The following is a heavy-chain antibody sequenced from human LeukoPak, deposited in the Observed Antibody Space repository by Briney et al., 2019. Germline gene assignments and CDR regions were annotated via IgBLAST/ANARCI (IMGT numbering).Heavy chain of an antibody. V-gene: IGHV3-23*01. CDR2: ISGSGTT. J-gene: IGHJ4*02. Sequence: PGGSLRLSCAASGFTFSSYAMSWVRQAPGKGLEWVSAISGSGTTYYADSVKGRFTISRDNSKNTLYLQMNSLRAEDTAVYHCAKNKYGDYGEYWGQGTLVTVSS. D-gene: IGHD4-17*01. CDR1: GFTFSSYA. CDR3: AKNKYGDYGEY.